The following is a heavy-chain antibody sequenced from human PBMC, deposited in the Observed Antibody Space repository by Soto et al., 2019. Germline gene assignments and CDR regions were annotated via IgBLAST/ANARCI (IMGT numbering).Heavy chain of an antibody. V-gene: IGHV4-61*08. J-gene: IGHJ4*02. Sequence: QVQLQESGPGLVKPSESLSLTCTVSGGSVSSGGYYWSWIRQTPGKGLEWIAILHDSGKTNYNPSVNSRVIISLDTSQTQFALNLASVTAADTAVYYCARGGTRGSSFYWGQGTLVTVSS. CDR1: GGSVSSGGYY. CDR3: ARGGTRGSSFY. D-gene: IGHD6-13*01. CDR2: LHDSGKT.